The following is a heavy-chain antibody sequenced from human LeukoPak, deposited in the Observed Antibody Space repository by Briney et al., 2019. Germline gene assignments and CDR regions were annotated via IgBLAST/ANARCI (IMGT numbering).Heavy chain of an antibody. V-gene: IGHV3-21*01. CDR3: AILSSGVDY. J-gene: IGHJ4*02. CDR1: GFTFSSYS. D-gene: IGHD6-19*01. Sequence: GGSLRLSCAASGFTFSSYSMNWVRQAPGKGLEWVSSISSSSSYIYYADSVKGRFTISRDNAKNSLYLQVNSLRAEDTAVYYCAILSSGVDYWGQGTLVTVSS. CDR2: ISSSSSYI.